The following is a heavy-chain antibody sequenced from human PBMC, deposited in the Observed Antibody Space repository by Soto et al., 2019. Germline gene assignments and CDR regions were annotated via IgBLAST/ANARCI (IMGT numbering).Heavy chain of an antibody. J-gene: IGHJ4*02. CDR3: AKDLESSGYYAPDC. D-gene: IGHD3-22*01. Sequence: GKGLELFSLISRDGGSTYYADSVKGRFTISRDNSKNSMYLQMKSLRTEDTDLYYCAKDLESSGYYAPDCWGQGTPVTVSS. V-gene: IGHV3-43*01. CDR2: ISRDGGST.